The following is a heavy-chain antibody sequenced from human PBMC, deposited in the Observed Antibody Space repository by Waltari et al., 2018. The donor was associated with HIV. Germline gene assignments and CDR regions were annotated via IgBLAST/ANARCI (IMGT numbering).Heavy chain of an antibody. CDR1: GFTVSNYE. J-gene: IGHJ4*01. V-gene: IGHV3-48*03. CDR2: ISSIRSTI. Sequence: EVQRVESGGGLVQPGGALRLSCAASGFTVSNYEMNWVRQDPGKGLEWISYISSIRSTIYYADSVKVRLTISRDNAKNSLYVQMNSLSSEDTSFYYCARSGLYDTSGYYAPFGYWGHGTLVTVSS. CDR3: ARSGLYDTSGYYAPFGY. D-gene: IGHD3-22*01.